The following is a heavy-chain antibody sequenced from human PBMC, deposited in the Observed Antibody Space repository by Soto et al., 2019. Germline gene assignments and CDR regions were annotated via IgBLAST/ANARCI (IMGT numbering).Heavy chain of an antibody. D-gene: IGHD2-15*01. V-gene: IGHV1-18*01. CDR2: ISAYNGNT. CDR3: ARNGSWTGDCSGGSCYLDY. CDR1: GYTFISYG. Sequence: QVQLVQSGAEVKKPGASVKVSCKASGYTFISYGISWVRQAPGQGLEWMGWISAYNGNTNYAQKFQGRVTMTTDTSTTTAYMEVRSLRSDDAAVYYCARNGSWTGDCSGGSCYLDYWGQGTLVTVSS. J-gene: IGHJ4*02.